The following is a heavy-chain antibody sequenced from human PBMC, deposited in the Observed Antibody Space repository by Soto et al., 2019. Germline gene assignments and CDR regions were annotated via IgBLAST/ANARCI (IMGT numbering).Heavy chain of an antibody. J-gene: IGHJ4*02. CDR1: GFSLSSIGMG. CDR3: ARLTRGVYDLDRLWEKFDY. CDR2: IYWDDDK. D-gene: IGHD5-12*01. V-gene: IGHV2-5*02. Sequence: QITVKESGLTLVKPTETLTLTCTFSGFSLSSIGMGVGWIRQPPGKALEWLTLIYWDDDKRYSPSLSSRLTITKDPSKNQVDLTRTNMDPVDTATYYCARLTRGVYDLDRLWEKFDYWGQGALVTVS.